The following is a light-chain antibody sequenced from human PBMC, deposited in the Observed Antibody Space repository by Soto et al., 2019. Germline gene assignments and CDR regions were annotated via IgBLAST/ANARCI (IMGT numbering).Light chain of an antibody. CDR1: KLGDKY. CDR2: QDS. V-gene: IGLV3-1*01. J-gene: IGLJ1*01. Sequence: SYELTQPPSVSVSPGQTASITCSGDKLGDKYACWYQQKPGQSPVLVIYQDSKRPSGIPERFSGSNSGNTAILTISGTQAMDEADYYCQAWDSSRVFGTGTKLTVL. CDR3: QAWDSSRV.